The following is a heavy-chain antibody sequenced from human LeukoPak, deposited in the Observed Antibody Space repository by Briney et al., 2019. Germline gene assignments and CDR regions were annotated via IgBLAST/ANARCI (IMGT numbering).Heavy chain of an antibody. CDR3: AKARYSGYAFAAFDM. Sequence: GGSLRLSCAASGFTFSNSAMNWVRQAPGKGPEWVSVICGGGGSTFYADSVKGRFTISRDNSKNTLYLQVNSLRAEDTAVYYCAKARYSGYAFAAFDMWGQGTTVSVSS. CDR1: GFTFSNSA. J-gene: IGHJ3*02. CDR2: ICGGGGST. D-gene: IGHD5-12*01. V-gene: IGHV3-23*01.